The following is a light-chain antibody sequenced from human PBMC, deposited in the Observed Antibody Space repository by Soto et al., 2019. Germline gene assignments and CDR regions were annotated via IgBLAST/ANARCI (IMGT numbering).Light chain of an antibody. CDR3: QQYGSSPPYT. V-gene: IGKV3-20*01. J-gene: IGKJ2*01. Sequence: EIVLTQSPGTLSLSPGERATLSCRASQSVSSSYLAWYQQKPGQAPMLLIYGASSRATGIPDRFSGSGSGTYVTLTISRLEPEDFAVYYCQQYGSSPPYTFGQGTKLEIK. CDR1: QSVSSSY. CDR2: GAS.